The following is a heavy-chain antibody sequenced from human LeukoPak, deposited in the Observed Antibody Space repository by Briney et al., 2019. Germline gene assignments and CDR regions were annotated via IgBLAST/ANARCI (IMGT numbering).Heavy chain of an antibody. J-gene: IGHJ4*02. Sequence: ASVKVSCKVSGYTLTDLSMHWVRQAPGKGLEWMGGIDPEDGRRMYAQKFQDRVTVTEDTSTDTAYMELSSLRAEDTAVYYCVTGNPWGKPGPGGGPLDYWGQGTLVTVSS. CDR2: IDPEDGRR. CDR1: GYTLTDLS. V-gene: IGHV1-24*01. CDR3: VTGNPWGKPGPGGGPLDY. D-gene: IGHD6-19*01.